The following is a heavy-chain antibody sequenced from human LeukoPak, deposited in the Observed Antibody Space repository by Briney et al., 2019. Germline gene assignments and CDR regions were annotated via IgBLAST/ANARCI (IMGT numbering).Heavy chain of an antibody. CDR2: ISGSGDNT. Sequence: PGGSLRLSCVASGITFSNYAMSWVRQAPGKGLEWVSGISGSGDNTYYADSVKGRFTISRDNSKNTLYVQVNSLGTEDTAAYYCAKGSYYDSSGSFYFDYWGQGTLVTVSS. J-gene: IGHJ4*02. CDR3: AKGSYYDSSGSFYFDY. CDR1: GITFSNYA. V-gene: IGHV3-23*01. D-gene: IGHD3-22*01.